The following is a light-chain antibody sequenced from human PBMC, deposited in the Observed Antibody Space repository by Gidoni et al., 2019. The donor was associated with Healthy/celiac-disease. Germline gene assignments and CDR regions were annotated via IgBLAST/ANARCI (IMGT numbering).Light chain of an antibody. CDR2: QDS. J-gene: IGLJ2*01. CDR3: QAWDSSTAV. CDR1: KLGDKY. Sequence: SYELPPPPPVSVSPGQTASITCSGDKLGDKYACWYQQKPGQSPVLVIYQDSKRPSGIPERFSGSNSGNTATLTISGTQAMDEADYYCQAWDSSTAVFGGGTKLTVL. V-gene: IGLV3-1*01.